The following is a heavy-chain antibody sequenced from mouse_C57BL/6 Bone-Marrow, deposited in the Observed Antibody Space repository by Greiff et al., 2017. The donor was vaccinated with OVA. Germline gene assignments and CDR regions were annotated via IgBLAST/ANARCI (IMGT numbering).Heavy chain of an antibody. CDR2: IDPSDSYT. D-gene: IGHD1-3*01. CDR3: AREKVAPYSFDY. J-gene: IGHJ2*01. Sequence: QVQLQQPGAELVMPGASVKLSCKASGYTFTSYWMHWVKQRPGQGLEWIGEIDPSDSYTNYNQKFKGKSTLTVDKSSSTAYMQLSSLTSEDSAVYYCAREKVAPYSFDYWGQGTTLTVSS. CDR1: GYTFTSYW. V-gene: IGHV1-69*01.